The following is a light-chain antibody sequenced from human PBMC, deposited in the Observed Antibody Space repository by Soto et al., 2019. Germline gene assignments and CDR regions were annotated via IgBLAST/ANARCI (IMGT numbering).Light chain of an antibody. CDR2: AAT. CDR3: HQSHSAPLT. V-gene: IGKV1-39*01. Sequence: DIQMTQSPSSLSASVGDRVTIICRASHNINNYLSWFQQRPGRAPRVLIHAATGLQSDVPSRFSGSGSGTDFTLTISDLQPEDFATYYCHQSHSAPLTFGPGTRVDVK. CDR1: HNINNY. J-gene: IGKJ3*01.